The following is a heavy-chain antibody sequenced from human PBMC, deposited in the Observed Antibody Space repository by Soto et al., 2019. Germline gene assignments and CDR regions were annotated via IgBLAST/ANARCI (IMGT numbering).Heavy chain of an antibody. D-gene: IGHD1-26*01. Sequence: EVQLVESGGGLVKPGGSLRLSCAASGFTFSSYSMNWVRQAPGKGLEWVSSISTRYYADSVKGRFTISRDNAKHSLYLQMNSLRAEDTAVYYCSRDGGSYYFDYGGQGTLVTVSS. CDR2: ISTR. CDR3: SRDGGSYYFDY. V-gene: IGHV3-21*01. CDR1: GFTFSSYS. J-gene: IGHJ4*02.